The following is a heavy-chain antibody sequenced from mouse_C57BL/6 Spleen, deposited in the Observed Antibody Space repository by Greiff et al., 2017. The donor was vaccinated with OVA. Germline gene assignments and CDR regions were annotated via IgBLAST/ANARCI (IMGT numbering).Heavy chain of an antibody. CDR3: AITGTWDWYFDV. V-gene: IGHV3-6*01. CDR2: ISYDGSN. Sequence: EVQRVESGPGLVKPSQSLSLTCSVTGYSITSGYYWNWIRQFPGNKLEWMGYISYDGSNNYNPSLKNRISITRDTSKNQFFLKLNSVTTEDTATYYCAITGTWDWYFDVWGTGTTVTVSS. CDR1: GYSITSGYY. J-gene: IGHJ1*03. D-gene: IGHD4-1*01.